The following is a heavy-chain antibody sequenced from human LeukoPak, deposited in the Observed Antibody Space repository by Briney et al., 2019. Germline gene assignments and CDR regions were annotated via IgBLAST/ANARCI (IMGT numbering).Heavy chain of an antibody. V-gene: IGHV3-23*01. CDR3: AKDPLYYGDYPWGC. Sequence: PGGSLRLSCAASGFTFSSYAMSWVRQAPGKGLEWVSAISGSGGSTYYADSVKGRFTISRDNSKNTLYLQMNSLRAEDTAVYYCAKDPLYYGDYPWGCWGQGTLVTVSS. CDR1: GFTFSSYA. J-gene: IGHJ4*02. CDR2: ISGSGGST. D-gene: IGHD4-17*01.